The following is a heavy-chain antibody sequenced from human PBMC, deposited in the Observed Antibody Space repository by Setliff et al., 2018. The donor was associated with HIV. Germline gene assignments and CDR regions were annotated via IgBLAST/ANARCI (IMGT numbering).Heavy chain of an antibody. Sequence: SETLSLTCSVTGASTSDNIYYWGWIRHSPGKGLEWIASAHYSGAIFYNLSLRSRVTMSVDTPGSRFSLKLTTVTAADTAVYYCARPSFGIGGGANFDSWGRGTLVTVSS. D-gene: IGHD3-3*01. CDR2: AHYSGAI. CDR1: GASTSDNIYY. CDR3: ARPSFGIGGGANFDS. J-gene: IGHJ4*02. V-gene: IGHV4-39*02.